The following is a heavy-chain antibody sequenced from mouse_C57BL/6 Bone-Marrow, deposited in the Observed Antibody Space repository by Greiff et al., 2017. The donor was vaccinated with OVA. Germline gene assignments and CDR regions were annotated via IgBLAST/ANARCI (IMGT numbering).Heavy chain of an antibody. CDR3: TIYPSYSNYPAWFAY. V-gene: IGHV14-4*01. D-gene: IGHD2-5*01. CDR1: GFNIKDDY. Sequence: VQLQQSGAELVRPGASVKLSCTASGFNIKDDYMHWVKQRPEQGLEWIGWIDPENGDTEYASKFQGKATITADTSSNTAYLPLSSLTSEYTAVYYCTIYPSYSNYPAWFAYWGQGTLVTVSA. J-gene: IGHJ3*01. CDR2: IDPENGDT.